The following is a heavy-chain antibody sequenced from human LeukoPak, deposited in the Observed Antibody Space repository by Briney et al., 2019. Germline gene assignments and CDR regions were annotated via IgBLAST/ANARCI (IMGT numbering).Heavy chain of an antibody. CDR1: GFTFNTCG. Sequence: GGSLRLSCTASGFTFNTCGMHWVRQAPDKGMEWVATIFPDGSKTYYPDSVRGRFTVSRDNSKNTLYLQMDSLRPEDTAVYYCEREVRFGSWGQGNLVIVSS. J-gene: IGHJ4*02. CDR3: EREVRFGS. D-gene: IGHD3-3*01. V-gene: IGHV3-30*03. CDR2: IFPDGSKT.